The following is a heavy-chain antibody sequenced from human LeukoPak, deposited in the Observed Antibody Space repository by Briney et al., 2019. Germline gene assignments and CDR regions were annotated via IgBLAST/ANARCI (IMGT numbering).Heavy chain of an antibody. J-gene: IGHJ4*02. CDR1: GFTFSSYA. D-gene: IGHD6-13*01. CDR3: ARDQVPYSSSWFDY. CDR2: ISGSGGST. V-gene: IGHV3-23*01. Sequence: GGSLRLSCAASGFTFSSYAMSWVRQAPGKGLEWVSAISGSGGSTYYADSVKGRFTISRDNSKNTLYLQMNSLRAEDTAVYYCARDQVPYSSSWFDYWGQRTLVTVSS.